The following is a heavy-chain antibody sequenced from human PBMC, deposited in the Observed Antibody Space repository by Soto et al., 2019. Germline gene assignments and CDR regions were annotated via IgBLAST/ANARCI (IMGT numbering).Heavy chain of an antibody. CDR3: ARDQYAVGGDF. CDR2: INTYNGKT. V-gene: IGHV1-18*01. Sequence: QVQLVQSGAEVKKPGASVKVSCKASGYTFTDYGVSWVRQAPGQGLEWMGWINTYNGKTNYAPKVQARVTMTTDTSTTTAYMELRSLKSDDTAVYYCARDQYAVGGDFWGQGTLVTVSP. J-gene: IGHJ4*02. D-gene: IGHD2-15*01. CDR1: GYTFTDYG.